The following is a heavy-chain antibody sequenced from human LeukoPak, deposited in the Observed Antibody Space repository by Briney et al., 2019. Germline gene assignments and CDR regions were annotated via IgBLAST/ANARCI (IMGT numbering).Heavy chain of an antibody. D-gene: IGHD3/OR15-3a*01. V-gene: IGHV7-4-1*02. J-gene: IGHJ4*02. CDR1: GYTFTDYA. CDR3: ARGRGGTLDY. CDR2: GSTNTGIP. Sequence: ASVKVSCKASGYTFTDYAMHWVRQAPGQGLEWMGWGSTNTGIPTYAQGFTGRYVFSSDISGTTAYLHISSLKTEDTAVYFCARGRGGTLDYWGQGTLVTVSS.